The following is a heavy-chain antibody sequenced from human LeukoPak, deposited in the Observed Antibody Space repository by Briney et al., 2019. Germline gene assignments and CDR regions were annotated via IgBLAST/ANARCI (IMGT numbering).Heavy chain of an antibody. CDR3: ARGIRLRNDYDFWSGPWGYMDV. D-gene: IGHD3-3*01. CDR1: GFTFSSYA. CDR2: ISYDGSNK. Sequence: GRSLRLSCAASGFTFSSYAMHWVRQAPGKGLEWVAVISYDGSNKYYADSVQGRFTISRDNSKNTLYLQMNSLRAEDTAVYYCARGIRLRNDYDFWSGPWGYMDVWGKGTTVTVSS. J-gene: IGHJ6*03. V-gene: IGHV3-30*01.